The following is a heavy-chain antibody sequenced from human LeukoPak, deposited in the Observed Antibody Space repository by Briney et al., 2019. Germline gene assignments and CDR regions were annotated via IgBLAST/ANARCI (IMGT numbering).Heavy chain of an antibody. CDR1: GGSIRSSYYY. D-gene: IGHD2-15*01. J-gene: IGHJ4*02. V-gene: IGHV4-39*07. CDR3: ARGPRSLSFDY. Sequence: SETLSLTCTVSGGSIRSSYYYWGWIRQPPGKGLEWIGSIYDSGSTYYNPSLKSRVTISVDRSKNQFSLKLSSVTAADTAVYYCARGPRSLSFDYWGQGTLVTVSS. CDR2: IYDSGST.